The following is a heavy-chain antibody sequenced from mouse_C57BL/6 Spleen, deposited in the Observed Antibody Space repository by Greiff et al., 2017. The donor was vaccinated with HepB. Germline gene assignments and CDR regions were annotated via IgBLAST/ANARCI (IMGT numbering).Heavy chain of an antibody. D-gene: IGHD3-2*02. J-gene: IGHJ2*01. Sequence: EVKVVESGEGLVKPGGSLKLSCAASGFTFSSYAMSWVRQTPEKRLEWVAYISSGGDYIYYADTVKGRFTISRDNARNTLYLQMSSLKSEDTAMYYCTRDRGSGYPIDYWGQGTTLTVSS. V-gene: IGHV5-9-1*02. CDR3: TRDRGSGYPIDY. CDR1: GFTFSSYA. CDR2: ISSGGDYI.